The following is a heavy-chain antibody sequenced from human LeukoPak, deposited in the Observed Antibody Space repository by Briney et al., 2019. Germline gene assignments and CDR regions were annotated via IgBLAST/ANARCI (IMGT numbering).Heavy chain of an antibody. CDR1: GYTFTSYY. J-gene: IGHJ4*02. V-gene: IGHV1-46*01. Sequence: ASVKVSCKASGYTFTSYYMHWVRQAPGQGLEWMGIINPSGGSTSYAQKLQGRVTMTRDTSTSTVYMELSSLRSEDTAVYYCARDFRYCGGDCPKFDYWGQGTLVTVSS. CDR2: INPSGGST. D-gene: IGHD2-21*02. CDR3: ARDFRYCGGDCPKFDY.